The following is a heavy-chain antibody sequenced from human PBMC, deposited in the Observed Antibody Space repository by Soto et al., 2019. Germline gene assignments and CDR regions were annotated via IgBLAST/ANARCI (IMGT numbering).Heavy chain of an antibody. CDR3: EIDRNRQPSYAMHV. J-gene: IGHJ6*02. CDR1: GGSISSYY. CDR2: IYYSGST. Sequence: PSETLSVTCTVSGGSISSYYWSWIRQPPGKGLEWIGYIYYSGSTNYNPSLKSRVTISVDTSKNQFSLKLSSVTAADTAMYFWEIDRNRQPSYAMHVSCPGTTVTVSS. V-gene: IGHV4-59*01.